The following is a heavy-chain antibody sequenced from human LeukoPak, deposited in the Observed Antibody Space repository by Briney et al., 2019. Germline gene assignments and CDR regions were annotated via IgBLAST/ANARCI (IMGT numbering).Heavy chain of an antibody. Sequence: PPGRSLRLSCAASGLTFSSYGMHWVRQAPGKGLEWVAVISYDGSNKYYADSVKGRFTISRDNSKNTLYLQMNSLRAEDTAVYYCAKDLSIFGVVMDSAFDIWGQGTMVTVSS. V-gene: IGHV3-30*18. CDR3: AKDLSIFGVVMDSAFDI. CDR1: GLTFSSYG. CDR2: ISYDGSNK. J-gene: IGHJ3*02. D-gene: IGHD3-3*01.